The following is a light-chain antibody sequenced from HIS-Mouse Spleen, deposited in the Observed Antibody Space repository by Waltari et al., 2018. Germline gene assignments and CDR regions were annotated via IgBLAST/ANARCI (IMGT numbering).Light chain of an antibody. V-gene: IGLV3-25*03. Sequence: SYELTQPPSVSVSPGQTARNTCPGDALPKQYAYWYQQKPGQAPVLGIYKDSERPSGIPERFSGSSSGTTVTLTISGVQAEDEADYYCQSADSSGTGWVFGGGTKLTVL. CDR3: QSADSSGTGWV. CDR1: ALPKQY. J-gene: IGLJ3*02. CDR2: KDS.